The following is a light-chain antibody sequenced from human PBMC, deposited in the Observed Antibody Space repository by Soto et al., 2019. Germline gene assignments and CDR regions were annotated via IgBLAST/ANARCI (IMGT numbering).Light chain of an antibody. V-gene: IGKV1-27*01. CDR1: QGISNY. J-gene: IGKJ4*01. CDR2: AAS. CDR3: QKYTNFPA. Sequence: DIQMTQSPSSLSASVGDIVPITCRASQGISNYLAWYQQIPGKVPKLLISAASPMQSGVTSPFSGSGSGTDFTLTISSLQPEDGATYYCQKYTNFPAFGGGTKVEIK.